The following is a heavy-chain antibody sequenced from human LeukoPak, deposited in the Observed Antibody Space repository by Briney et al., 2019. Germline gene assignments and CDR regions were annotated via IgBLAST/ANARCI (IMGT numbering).Heavy chain of an antibody. CDR2: ISGSGGST. J-gene: IGHJ4*02. Sequence: PGGSLRLSCAASGFTFSSYAMSWVRQAPGKGLEWVSAISGSGGSTYYADSVKGRFTISRDNSKNTLYLQMNSLRAEDTAVYYCAKLQLVGYSSSWFDYWGQGTLVTVSS. V-gene: IGHV3-23*01. CDR3: AKLQLVGYSSSWFDY. D-gene: IGHD6-13*01. CDR1: GFTFSSYA.